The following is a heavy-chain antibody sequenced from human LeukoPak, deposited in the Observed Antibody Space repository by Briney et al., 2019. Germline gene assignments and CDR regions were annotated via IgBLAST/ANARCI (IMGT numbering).Heavy chain of an antibody. CDR2: ISTYNGNT. J-gene: IGHJ4*02. Sequence: ALVKVSCKASGYTFTRYAISWVRQAPGQGLEWMGWISTYNGNTNYAQDLQGRVTMTTETSTNTAYMELRSLRSDDTAVYFCARDPSNTGGWYIYFDYWGQGTRVTFSS. D-gene: IGHD6-19*01. V-gene: IGHV1-18*01. CDR3: ARDPSNTGGWYIYFDY. CDR1: GYTFTRYA.